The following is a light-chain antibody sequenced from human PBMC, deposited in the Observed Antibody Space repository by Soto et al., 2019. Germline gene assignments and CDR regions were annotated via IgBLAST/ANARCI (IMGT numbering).Light chain of an antibody. CDR2: DTT. Sequence: QAVVTQEPSLTVSPGGTVTLTCGSSTGAVTTGHYPHWFQQKPGQAPRTLIYDTTNKHSWTPARFSGSLLGGKAALTLSGAQPEDEADYCCLLSYSSARVFGGGTKLTVL. CDR3: LLSYSSARV. CDR1: TGAVTTGHY. V-gene: IGLV7-46*01. J-gene: IGLJ3*02.